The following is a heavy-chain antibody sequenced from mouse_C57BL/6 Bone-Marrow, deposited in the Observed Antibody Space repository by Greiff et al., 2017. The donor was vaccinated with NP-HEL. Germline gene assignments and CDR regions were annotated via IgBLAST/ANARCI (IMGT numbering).Heavy chain of an antibody. CDR2: ISSGSSTI. D-gene: IGHD2-5*01. CDR1: GFTFSDYG. J-gene: IGHJ1*03. V-gene: IGHV5-17*01. Sequence: EVKLMESGGGLVKPGGSLKLSCAASGFTFSDYGMHWVRQAPEKGLEWVAYISSGSSTIYYADTVKGRFTISRDNAKNTLFLQMTSLRSEDTAMYYCARAYYSKDWYFDVWGTGTTVTVSS. CDR3: ARAYYSKDWYFDV.